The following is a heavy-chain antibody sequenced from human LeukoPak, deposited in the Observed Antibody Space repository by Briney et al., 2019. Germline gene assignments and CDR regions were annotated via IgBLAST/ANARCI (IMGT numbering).Heavy chain of an antibody. CDR3: ARDCSGGGCYSGTLDY. Sequence: PGVSLRLSCAASGFTFSSYSMNWVRQAPGKGLEWVSSISSSSSYIYYADSVKGRFTISRDNAKNSLYLQMNSLRAEDTAVYYCARDCSGGGCYSGTLDYWGQGTLVTVSS. D-gene: IGHD2-15*01. CDR2: ISSSSSYI. CDR1: GFTFSSYS. V-gene: IGHV3-21*01. J-gene: IGHJ4*02.